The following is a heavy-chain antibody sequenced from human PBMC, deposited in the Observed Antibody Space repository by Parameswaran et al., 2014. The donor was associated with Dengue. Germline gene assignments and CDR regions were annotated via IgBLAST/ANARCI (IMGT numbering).Heavy chain of an antibody. D-gene: IGHD3-10*01. CDR2: INHSGST. V-gene: IGHV4-34*01. J-gene: IGHJ4*02. Sequence: PGKGLEWIGEINHSGSTNYNPSLKSRVTISVDTSKNQFSLKLSSVTAADTAVYYCARGVPTMVRGWYQHWGQGTLVTVSS. CDR3: ARGVPTMVRGWYQH.